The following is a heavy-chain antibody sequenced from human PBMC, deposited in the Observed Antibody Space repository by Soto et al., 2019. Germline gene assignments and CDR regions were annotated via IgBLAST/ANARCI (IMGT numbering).Heavy chain of an antibody. CDR2: MNPNSGNT. Sequence: ASVKVSCKASGYTFASYDINWVRQATGQGLEWMGWMNPNSGNTGYAQKFQGRVTMTRNTSISTAYMELSSLRSEDTAVYYCARAFYYDFWSWTGYYYYGMDVWGQGTTVTVSS. V-gene: IGHV1-8*01. CDR3: ARAFYYDFWSWTGYYYYGMDV. D-gene: IGHD3-3*01. J-gene: IGHJ6*02. CDR1: GYTFASYD.